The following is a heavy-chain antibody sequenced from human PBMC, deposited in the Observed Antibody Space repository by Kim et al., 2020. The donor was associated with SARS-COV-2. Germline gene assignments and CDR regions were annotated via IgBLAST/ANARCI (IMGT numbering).Heavy chain of an antibody. CDR1: GFTFSNYA. J-gene: IGHJ5*01. CDR2: IWHDESKK. CDR3: ARDGGNTGYYSIDS. D-gene: IGHD3-22*01. Sequence: GGSLRLSCAASGFTFSNYAIHWVRQAPGKGLEWVAVIWHDESKKYYVDSVKGRFTISRDNSNNTLYLQMNSLRAEDTAVYYCARDGGNTGYYSIDSWGQGTLVTVSS. V-gene: IGHV3-33*01.